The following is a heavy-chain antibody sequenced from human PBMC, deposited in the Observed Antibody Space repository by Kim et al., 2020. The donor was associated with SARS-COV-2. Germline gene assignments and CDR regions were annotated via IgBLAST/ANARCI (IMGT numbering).Heavy chain of an antibody. Sequence: ASVKVSCKASGYTFTSYAMHWVRQAPGQRLEWMGWINAGNGNTKYSQKFQGRVTITRDTSASTAYMELSSLRSEDTAVYYCAREPNYYYYYGMDVWGQGTTVTVSS. J-gene: IGHJ6*02. V-gene: IGHV1-3*01. CDR3: AREPNYYYYYGMDV. CDR1: GYTFTSYA. CDR2: INAGNGNT.